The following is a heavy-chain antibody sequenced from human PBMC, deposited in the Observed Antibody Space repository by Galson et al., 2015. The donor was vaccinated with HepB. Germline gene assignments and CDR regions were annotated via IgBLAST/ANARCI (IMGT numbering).Heavy chain of an antibody. CDR3: ASRPTDSSGYSIAFDS. V-gene: IGHV3-30*03. D-gene: IGHD3-22*01. CDR2: ISYDGSNK. CDR1: GFTFSDYG. J-gene: IGHJ4*02. Sequence: SLRLSCAASGFTFSDYGIHWVRQAPGKGLEWVAVISYDGSNKYYVDSVKGRFTISRDNSKSTVYLQMNSLRTDDTAIYFCASRPTDSSGYSIAFDSWGQGTLVTVSS.